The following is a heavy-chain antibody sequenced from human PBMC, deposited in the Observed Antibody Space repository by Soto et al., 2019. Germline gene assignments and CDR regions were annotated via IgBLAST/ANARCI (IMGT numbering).Heavy chain of an antibody. Sequence: QVQLVQSGAEVKKPGSSVKVSCKTSGNTFISSSITWVRQAPGQGLEWMGKIIPVLGTTQYTQKFQGRLTITADKSTNTAYMELSSLRSEDTAIYFCARESGYDSPDDWGQGTLVTVSS. V-gene: IGHV1-69*08. CDR1: GNTFISSS. D-gene: IGHD5-12*01. J-gene: IGHJ4*02. CDR3: ARESGYDSPDD. CDR2: IIPVLGTT.